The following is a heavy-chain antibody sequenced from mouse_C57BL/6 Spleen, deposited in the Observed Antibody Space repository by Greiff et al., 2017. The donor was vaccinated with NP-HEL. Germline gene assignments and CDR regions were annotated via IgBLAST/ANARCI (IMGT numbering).Heavy chain of an antibody. D-gene: IGHD2-5*01. J-gene: IGHJ4*01. CDR1: GFTFSDYG. CDR2: ISSGSSTI. CDR3: ARGAYYSNYGGAMDY. Sequence: EVQGVESGGGLVKPGGSLKLSCAASGFTFSDYGMHWVRPAPEKGLEWVAYISSGSSTIYYADTVQGRFTISRDNAKNNLFLQMISLRSEDTAMYYCARGAYYSNYGGAMDYWGQGTSVTVSS. V-gene: IGHV5-17*01.